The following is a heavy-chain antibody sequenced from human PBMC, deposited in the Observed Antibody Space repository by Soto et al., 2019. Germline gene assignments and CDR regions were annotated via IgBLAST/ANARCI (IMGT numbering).Heavy chain of an antibody. Sequence: SAPMSLTCNVSGRAMSSNYWVWIRQSPDRGLEWHGYVVHGGTDYNTSLGGRVTLSVETAKSQFSLNLPSVSAADTAVYYCASYRGAFYFEHWRQGILVTVPS. CDR2: VVHGGT. D-gene: IGHD1-26*01. J-gene: IGHJ4*02. V-gene: IGHV4-59*04. CDR1: GRAMSSNY. CDR3: ASYRGAFYFEH.